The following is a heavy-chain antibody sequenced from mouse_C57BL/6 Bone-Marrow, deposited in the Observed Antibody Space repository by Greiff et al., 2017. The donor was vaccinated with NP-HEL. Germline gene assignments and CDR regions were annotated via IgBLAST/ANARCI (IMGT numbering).Heavy chain of an antibody. CDR3: ARVIYYGYDAIAY. D-gene: IGHD2-2*01. J-gene: IGHJ3*01. CDR1: GFNIKNTY. CDR2: IDPANGNT. Sequence: VQLKQSVAELVRPGASVKLSCTASGFNIKNTYMHWVKQRPEQGLEWIGRIDPANGNTKYAQKFKGKATLTVDTSSNTAYLQLSSLTSEDTAIYYCARVIYYGYDAIAYWGQGTLVTVSA. V-gene: IGHV14-3*01.